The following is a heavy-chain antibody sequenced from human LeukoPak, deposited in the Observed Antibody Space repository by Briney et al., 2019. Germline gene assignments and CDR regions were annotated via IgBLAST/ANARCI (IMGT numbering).Heavy chain of an antibody. CDR3: AKGDSGSYYKDPYYFDY. V-gene: IGHV3-23*01. Sequence: GASLRLSCGASGFTFSSYAMSWVRQAPGKGLEWVSAISGSGGSTYYADSVKGRFTISRDNSKNTLYLQMNSLRAEDTAVYYCAKGDSGSYYKDPYYFDYWGQGTLVTVSS. D-gene: IGHD1-26*01. CDR2: ISGSGGST. J-gene: IGHJ4*02. CDR1: GFTFSSYA.